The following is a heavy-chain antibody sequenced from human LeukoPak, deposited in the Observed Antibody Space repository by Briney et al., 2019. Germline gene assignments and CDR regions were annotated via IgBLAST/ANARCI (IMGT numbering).Heavy chain of an antibody. V-gene: IGHV3-48*01. CDR1: GFTLSSYD. Sequence: GGSLRLSCAASGFTLSSYDMTWVRQAPGKGLEWLAYISTSSRTIYYADSVKGRFTISRDNAKNSLYLQMNALRAEDTAVYYCARGLGFWGQGTLVTVSS. D-gene: IGHD6-25*01. CDR2: ISTSSRTI. J-gene: IGHJ4*02. CDR3: ARGLGF.